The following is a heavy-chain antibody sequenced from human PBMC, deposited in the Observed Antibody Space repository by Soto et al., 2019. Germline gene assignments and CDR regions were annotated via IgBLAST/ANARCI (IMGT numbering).Heavy chain of an antibody. CDR1: GGTFSSYA. D-gene: IGHD3-22*01. V-gene: IGHV1-69*13. J-gene: IGHJ1*01. Sequence: GASVKVSCKASGGTFSSYAISWVRQAPGQGLELMGGIIPIFGTANYAQKFQGRVTITADESTSTAYMELSSLRSEDTAVYYCARAEFKNYYDSSGYYYGAFQHWGQGTLVTV. CDR3: ARAEFKNYYDSSGYYYGAFQH. CDR2: IIPIFGTA.